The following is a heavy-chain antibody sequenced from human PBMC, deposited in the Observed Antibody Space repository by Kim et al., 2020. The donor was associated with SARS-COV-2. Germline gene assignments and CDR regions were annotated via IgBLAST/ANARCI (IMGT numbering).Heavy chain of an antibody. CDR2: MNPNSGNT. CDR1: GYTFTSYD. J-gene: IGHJ6*02. Sequence: ASVKVSCKASGYTFTSYDINWVRQATGQGLEWMGWMNPNSGNTGYAQKFQGRVTMTRNTSISTAYMELSSLRSEDTAVYYCARAAGTIDDYYYYGMDVWGQGTTVTVSS. V-gene: IGHV1-8*01. D-gene: IGHD6-13*01. CDR3: ARAAGTIDDYYYYGMDV.